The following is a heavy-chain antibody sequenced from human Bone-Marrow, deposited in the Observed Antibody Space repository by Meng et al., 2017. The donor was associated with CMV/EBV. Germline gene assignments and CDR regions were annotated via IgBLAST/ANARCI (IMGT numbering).Heavy chain of an antibody. CDR3: ARDYRDFLHMTNSHTPFDY. CDR1: GLTLSYRW. D-gene: IGHD3-16*02. Sequence: GGSLRLSCAASGLTLSYRWMHWVRQAPGKGLVWVSRINTDGRSTTYADSVKGRFTISRDNAKSTLYLQMNSLRAEDTAVYYCARDYRDFLHMTNSHTPFDYWGQGTLVTVSS. V-gene: IGHV3-74*01. J-gene: IGHJ4*02. CDR2: INTDGRST.